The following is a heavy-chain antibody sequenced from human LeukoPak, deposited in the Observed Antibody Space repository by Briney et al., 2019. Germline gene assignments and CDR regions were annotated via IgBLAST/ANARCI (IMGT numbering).Heavy chain of an antibody. D-gene: IGHD6-13*01. CDR2: FDPEDGET. J-gene: IGHJ4*02. CDR1: GYTLTELS. V-gene: IGHV1-24*01. CDR3: ATDLGIPPQPTLARNY. Sequence: ASVKVSCKVSGYTLTELSMHWVRQAPGKGLEWMGGFDPEDGETIYAQKFQGRVTMTEDTSTDTAYMELSSLRSEDTAVYYCATDLGIPPQPTLARNYWGQGTLVTVS.